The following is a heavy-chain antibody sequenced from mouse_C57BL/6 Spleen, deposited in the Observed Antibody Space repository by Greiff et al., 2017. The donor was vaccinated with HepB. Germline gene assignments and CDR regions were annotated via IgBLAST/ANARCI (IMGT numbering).Heavy chain of an antibody. CDR1: GYAFSSSW. V-gene: IGHV1-82*01. CDR3: ARETTALRGFAY. Sequence: QVQLQQSGPELVKPGASVKISCKASGYAFSSSWMNWVKQRPGKGLEWIGRIYPGDGDTNYNGKFKGKATLTADESSSTAYMQLSSLTSEDSAVYFCARETTALRGFAYWGQGTLVTVSA. J-gene: IGHJ3*01. D-gene: IGHD1-2*01. CDR2: IYPGDGDT.